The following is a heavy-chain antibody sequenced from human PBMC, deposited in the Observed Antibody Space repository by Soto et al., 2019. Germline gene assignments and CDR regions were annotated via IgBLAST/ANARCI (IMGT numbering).Heavy chain of an antibody. J-gene: IGHJ5*02. CDR3: ARHDGSGYDYPFNWFDP. CDR1: GGSISSSSYY. CDR2: IYYSGIT. V-gene: IGHV4-39*01. Sequence: QLQLQESGPGLVKPSETLSLTCTVSGGSISSSSYYWGWIRQPPGKGLEWIGSIYYSGITYYNPSLKSRVTISVDTSKNQVSLKLSAVTAADTAVYYCARHDGSGYDYPFNWFDPWGQGTLVTVSS. D-gene: IGHD5-12*01.